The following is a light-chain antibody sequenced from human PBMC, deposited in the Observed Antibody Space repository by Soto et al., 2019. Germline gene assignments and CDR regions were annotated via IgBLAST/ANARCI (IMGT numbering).Light chain of an antibody. J-gene: IGLJ3*02. Sequence: QAVVTQEPSLTVSPGGTVTLTCASSTGAVTTGHFPNWFQQKPGQAPRSLIYSTGNKQSWTPARFSGSLLGGRAALTLSGVQPEDEADYYCLLSFGRSQLVFGGGTKLTVL. CDR3: LLSFGRSQLV. CDR2: STG. CDR1: TGAVTTGHF. V-gene: IGLV7-43*01.